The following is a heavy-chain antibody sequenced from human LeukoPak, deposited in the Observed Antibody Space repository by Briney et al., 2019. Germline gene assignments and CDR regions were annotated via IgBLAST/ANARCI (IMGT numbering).Heavy chain of an antibody. V-gene: IGHV3-30*04. CDR3: ARAFEFDFWSGSLDY. D-gene: IGHD3-3*01. CDR1: GFTFSSYA. J-gene: IGHJ4*02. CDR2: ISYDGSNK. Sequence: SGGSLRLSCAASGFTFSSYAMHWVRQAPGKGLEWVAVISYDGSNKYYADSVKGRFTISRDNSKNTLYLQMNSLRAEDTAVYYCARAFEFDFWSGSLDYWGQGILVTVSS.